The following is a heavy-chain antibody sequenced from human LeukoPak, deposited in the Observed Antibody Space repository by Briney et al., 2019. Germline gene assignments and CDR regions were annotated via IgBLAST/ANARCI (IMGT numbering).Heavy chain of an antibody. J-gene: IGHJ3*02. CDR1: GFTFSSYA. CDR3: AKEDNYYGSGSYCLDAFDI. Sequence: PGGSLRLSCAASGFTFSSYAMSWVRQAPGKGLEWVSAISGSGGSTYYADSVKGRFTISRDNSKNTLYLRMNSLRAEDTAVYYCAKEDNYYGSGSYCLDAFDIWGQGTMVTVSS. V-gene: IGHV3-23*01. CDR2: ISGSGGST. D-gene: IGHD3-10*01.